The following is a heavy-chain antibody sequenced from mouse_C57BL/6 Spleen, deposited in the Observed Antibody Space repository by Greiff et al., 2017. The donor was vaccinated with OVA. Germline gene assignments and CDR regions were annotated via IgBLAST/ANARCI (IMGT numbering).Heavy chain of an antibody. D-gene: IGHD2-1*01. CDR1: GYTFTSYG. Sequence: QVQLKQSGAELARPGASVKLSCKASGYTFTSYGISWVKQRTGQGLEWIGEIYPRSGNTYYNEKFKGKATLTADKSSSTAYMELRSLTSEDSAVYFCASGGNYRYFGYWGQGTTLTVSS. J-gene: IGHJ2*01. CDR2: IYPRSGNT. V-gene: IGHV1-81*01. CDR3: ASGGNYRYFGY.